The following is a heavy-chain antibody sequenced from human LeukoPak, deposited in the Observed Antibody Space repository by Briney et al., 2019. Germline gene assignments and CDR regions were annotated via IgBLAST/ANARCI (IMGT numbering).Heavy chain of an antibody. Sequence: GGSLRFSCAASGFTFYSYWMHWVRQAPGKGLVWVSRINSDGSSTNYADSVKGRFTISRDNAKNTLYLQMNSLRAEDTAVYHCVRGYGRGGFDYWGQGTLVTVSS. V-gene: IGHV3-74*01. CDR1: GFTFYSYW. CDR2: INSDGSST. J-gene: IGHJ4*02. CDR3: VRGYGRGGFDY. D-gene: IGHD3-10*02.